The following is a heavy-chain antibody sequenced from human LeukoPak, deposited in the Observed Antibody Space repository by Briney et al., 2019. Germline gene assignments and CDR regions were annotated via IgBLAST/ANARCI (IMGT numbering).Heavy chain of an antibody. CDR3: ARHSASSSWYVYFDY. Sequence: GESLKISCKGSGYSFTSYWIGWVRQMPGKGLEWMGIIYPGDSDTRYSPSFQGQVTISADKCISTAYLQWSSLKAADTAMYYCARHSASSSWYVYFDYWGQGTLVTVSS. CDR1: GYSFTSYW. D-gene: IGHD6-13*01. CDR2: IYPGDSDT. V-gene: IGHV5-51*01. J-gene: IGHJ4*02.